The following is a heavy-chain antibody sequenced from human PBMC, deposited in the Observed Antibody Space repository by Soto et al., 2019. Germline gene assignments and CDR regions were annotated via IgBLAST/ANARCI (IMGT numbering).Heavy chain of an antibody. Sequence: QITLKESGPTLVKPTQTLTLTCTFSGFSLSTSGVGVSWIRQPPGKALEWLALIYWDDDKRYRPSLESRLTITKDTSKTQVVFTMTNMDSVDTATYYCAYLPCSGGSCYWSSFSGMDVWGQGTTVTVSS. CDR2: IYWDDDK. D-gene: IGHD2-15*01. CDR1: GFSLSTSGVG. J-gene: IGHJ6*02. V-gene: IGHV2-5*02. CDR3: AYLPCSGGSCYWSSFSGMDV.